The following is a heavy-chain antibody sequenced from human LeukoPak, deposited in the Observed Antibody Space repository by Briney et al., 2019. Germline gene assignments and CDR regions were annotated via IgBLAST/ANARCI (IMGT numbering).Heavy chain of an antibody. CDR2: IYYSGST. CDR3: ARNSAAVYYYGMDV. J-gene: IGHJ6*04. CDR1: GGSISSYY. V-gene: IGHV4-59*01. Sequence: SETLSLTCTVSGGSISSYYWSWIRQPPGKGLEWIGYIYYSGSTNYNPSLKSRVTISVDTSKNQFSLKLSSVTAADTAVYYCARNSAAVYYYGMDVWGKGTTVTVSS. D-gene: IGHD6-13*01.